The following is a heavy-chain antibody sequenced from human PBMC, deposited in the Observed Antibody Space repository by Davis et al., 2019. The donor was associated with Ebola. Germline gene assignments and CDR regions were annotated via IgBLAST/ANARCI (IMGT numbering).Heavy chain of an antibody. D-gene: IGHD3-22*01. Sequence: GESLKISCTATGFTFNNYVMTWVRQASGKGLEWVSTITSGGGSTYYADSVRGRFTIPRDNSRDTLFLRMIGLRADDTALYYCARGDATTLYYDTGHDYWGQGTLVTVSS. CDR2: ITSGGGST. CDR1: GFTFNNYV. CDR3: ARGDATTLYYDTGHDY. V-gene: IGHV3-23*01. J-gene: IGHJ4*02.